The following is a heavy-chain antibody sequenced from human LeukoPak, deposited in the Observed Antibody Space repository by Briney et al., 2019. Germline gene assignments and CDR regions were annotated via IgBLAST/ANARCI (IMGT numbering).Heavy chain of an antibody. CDR3: AKKTLTGPAGSFDV. Sequence: GGSLRLSCTASGFTFSSDSMNWVRQAPGKGLEWVSSISSGSSYKYYADSVEGRFTISRDNGKNSLYLQMNSLRAEDTAVYYCAKKTLTGPAGSFDVWGQGTMVTVSS. V-gene: IGHV3-21*01. CDR2: ISSGSSYK. CDR1: GFTFSSDS. J-gene: IGHJ3*01. D-gene: IGHD3-9*01.